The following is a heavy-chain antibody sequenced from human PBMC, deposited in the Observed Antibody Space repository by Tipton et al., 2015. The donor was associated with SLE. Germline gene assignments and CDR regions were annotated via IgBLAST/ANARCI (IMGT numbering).Heavy chain of an antibody. CDR3: ARRDSDVWSGYLDD. V-gene: IGHV4-34*01. Sequence: TLSLTCAVYGGSFSAHSWNWIRQPPGKGLEWVAEISHSGRTNYNPTLESRITMSVDTSKNQFSLRLTSVTAADTAVYYCARRDSDVWSGYLDDWGQGTPVTVSS. CDR1: GGSFSAHS. J-gene: IGHJ4*02. CDR2: ISHSGRT. D-gene: IGHD3-3*01.